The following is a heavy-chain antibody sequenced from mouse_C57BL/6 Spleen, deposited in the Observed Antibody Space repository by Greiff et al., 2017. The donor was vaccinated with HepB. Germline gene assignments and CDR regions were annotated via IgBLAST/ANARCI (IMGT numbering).Heavy chain of an antibody. Sequence: VQRVESGGGLVKPGGSLKLSCAASGFTFSDYGMHWVRQAPEKGLEWVAYISSGSSTIYYADTVKGRFTISRDNAKNTLFLQMTSLRSEDTAMYYCARDFTTVVARYFDVWGTGTTVTVSS. V-gene: IGHV5-17*01. CDR3: ARDFTTVVARYFDV. D-gene: IGHD1-1*01. J-gene: IGHJ1*03. CDR2: ISSGSSTI. CDR1: GFTFSDYG.